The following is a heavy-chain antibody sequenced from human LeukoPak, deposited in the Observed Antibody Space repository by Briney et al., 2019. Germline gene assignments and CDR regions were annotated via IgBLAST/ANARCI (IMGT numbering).Heavy chain of an antibody. V-gene: IGHV1-69*06. CDR1: GGTFSSYA. D-gene: IGHD3-22*01. Sequence: SVKVSCKASGGTFSSYAISWVRQAPGQGLEWMGGIIPIFGTANYAQKFQGRVTITADKSTSTTYMELSSLRSEDTAVYYCAREPYYYDSSGYYPYYFDYWGQGTLVTVSS. CDR3: AREPYYYDSSGYYPYYFDY. CDR2: IIPIFGTA. J-gene: IGHJ4*02.